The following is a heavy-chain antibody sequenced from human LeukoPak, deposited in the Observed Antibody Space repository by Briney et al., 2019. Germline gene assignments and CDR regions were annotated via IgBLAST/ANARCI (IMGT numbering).Heavy chain of an antibody. CDR3: ARGVNSGYFDY. CDR1: GGSISSYY. D-gene: IGHD1-26*01. CDR2: IYYSGST. V-gene: IGHV4-59*01. Sequence: SETLSLTCTVSGGSISSYYWTWIRQPPGKGLEWIGYIYYSGSTNYNPSLRSRVTISVDTSKNQFSLKLTSVTAADTAVYYCARGVNSGYFDYCGQGTLVTVSS. J-gene: IGHJ4*02.